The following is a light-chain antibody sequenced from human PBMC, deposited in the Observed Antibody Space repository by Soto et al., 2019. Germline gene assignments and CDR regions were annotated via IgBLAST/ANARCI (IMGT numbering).Light chain of an antibody. Sequence: QSVLTQPASVSGSPGQSITISCTGTSSDIGNYNYVSWYQHHPGKAPKAMIYEIINRPSGVSNRFSGSKFGNTASLTISGLQAEDEAVYYCSSYTSNSIVVFGGGTKLTVL. CDR2: EII. CDR1: SSDIGNYNY. J-gene: IGLJ2*01. V-gene: IGLV2-14*01. CDR3: SSYTSNSIVV.